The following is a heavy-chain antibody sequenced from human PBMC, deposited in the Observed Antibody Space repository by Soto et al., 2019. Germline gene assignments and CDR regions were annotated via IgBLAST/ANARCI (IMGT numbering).Heavy chain of an antibody. CDR2: INAGNGNT. CDR3: ARSIVVVTALDY. J-gene: IGHJ4*02. Sequence: QVQHVQSGAEEKKPGASVKVSCKASGYTFTSYAMHWVRQAPGQRLEWMGWINAGNGNTKYSQKFQGRVTITRDTSASTAYMELSSLRSEDTAVDYCARSIVVVTALDYWGQGTLVTVSS. D-gene: IGHD2-21*02. V-gene: IGHV1-3*05. CDR1: GYTFTSYA.